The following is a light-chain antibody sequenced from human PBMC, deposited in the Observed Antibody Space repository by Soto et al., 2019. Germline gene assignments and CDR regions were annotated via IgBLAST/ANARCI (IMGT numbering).Light chain of an antibody. Sequence: QSVLTQPASVSGSPRESIIISCTGSSSDIGAYEYVSWYQHHPGRAPKVIIFEVNDRASGVSHRFSGSKSGNTASLTISGLQAEDEADYYCCAYTGSTSPWVFGGGTKLTVL. J-gene: IGLJ3*02. CDR2: EVN. V-gene: IGLV2-14*01. CDR1: SSDIGAYEY. CDR3: CAYTGSTSPWV.